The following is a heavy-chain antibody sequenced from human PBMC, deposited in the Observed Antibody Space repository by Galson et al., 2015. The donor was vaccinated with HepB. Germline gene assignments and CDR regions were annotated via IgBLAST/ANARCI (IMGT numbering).Heavy chain of an antibody. Sequence: SLRLSCAASGFTFSSYAMRWVRQAPGKGLEWISGITRSGDNTYYTDSVKGRLTISRDNSKNTLYLQMNNLRGDDTALYYCAKLPNYGEPLDYWGQGTQVTVSS. D-gene: IGHD4-17*01. J-gene: IGHJ4*02. CDR1: GFTFSSYA. V-gene: IGHV3-23*01. CDR2: ITRSGDNT. CDR3: AKLPNYGEPLDY.